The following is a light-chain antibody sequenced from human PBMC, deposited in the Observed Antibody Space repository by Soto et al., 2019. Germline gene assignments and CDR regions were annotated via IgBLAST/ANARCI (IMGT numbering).Light chain of an antibody. CDR3: QQYDKYST. CDR1: QSISVS. CDR2: DAS. Sequence: IQATQSPSTLSASVGDTVTITCRASQSISVSLAWYQQKPGKAPNLLIYDASTLQGGVPSRFSGSGSGTEFTLTVTSLQPEDFATYFCQQYDKYSTFGHGTKVDI. V-gene: IGKV1-5*01. J-gene: IGKJ1*01.